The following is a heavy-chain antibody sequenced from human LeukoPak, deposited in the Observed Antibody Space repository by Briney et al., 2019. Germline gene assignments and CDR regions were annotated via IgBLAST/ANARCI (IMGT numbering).Heavy chain of an antibody. CDR1: GGSISSSSYY. CDR2: IYHTGST. V-gene: IGHV4-39*07. J-gene: IGHJ4*02. Sequence: PSETLSLTCTVSGGSISSSSYYWGWIRQPPGQGLEWIGRIYHTGSTYYNPSLKSRVTISVDTSKNQFSLRLSSVTAADTAVYYCARDIMYYDILTGYYTGGYFDYWGQGTLVTVSS. D-gene: IGHD3-9*01. CDR3: ARDIMYYDILTGYYTGGYFDY.